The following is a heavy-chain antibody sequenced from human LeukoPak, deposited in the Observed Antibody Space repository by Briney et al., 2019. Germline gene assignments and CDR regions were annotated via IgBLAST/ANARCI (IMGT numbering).Heavy chain of an antibody. CDR2: MNPNSGNT. CDR1: GYTFTSYD. CDR3: ARPRTTSSSPNAFDI. D-gene: IGHD6-6*01. Sequence: ASVKVSCKASGYTFTSYDINWVRQATGQGLEWMGWMNPNSGNTGYAQKFQGRVTMTTDTSTSTAYMELRSLRSDDTAVYYCARPRTTSSSPNAFDIWGQGTMVTVSS. J-gene: IGHJ3*02. V-gene: IGHV1-8*01.